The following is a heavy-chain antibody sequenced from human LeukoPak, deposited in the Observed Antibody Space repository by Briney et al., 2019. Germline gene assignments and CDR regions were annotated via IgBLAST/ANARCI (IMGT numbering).Heavy chain of an antibody. CDR1: GGSISSYY. CDR3: AGIGDSVTTLRSYYFDY. D-gene: IGHD4-17*01. J-gene: IGHJ4*02. V-gene: IGHV4-59*01. CDR2: IYYSGTT. Sequence: SETLSLTCTVSGGSISSYYWSWIRQPPGKGLEWIGYIYYSGTTNYNPSLKSRVTISVDTSRSQFSLRLSSVTAADTAVYYCAGIGDSVTTLRSYYFDYWGQGTLVTVSS.